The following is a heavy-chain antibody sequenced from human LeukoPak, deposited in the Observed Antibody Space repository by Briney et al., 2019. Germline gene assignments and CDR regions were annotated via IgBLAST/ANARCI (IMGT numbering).Heavy chain of an antibody. CDR1: GGSVRSSSYY. Sequence: SETLSLTCSVSGGSVRSSSYYWGWIRQPPGKGLEWIGSIYYSGSTYYNPSLKSRVTISVDTSKNQFSLNLTSVTAADTAVYYCAWVEENYYYYGMDVWGQGTTVTVSS. D-gene: IGHD2-15*01. CDR2: IYYSGST. V-gene: IGHV4-39*07. J-gene: IGHJ6*02. CDR3: AWVEENYYYYGMDV.